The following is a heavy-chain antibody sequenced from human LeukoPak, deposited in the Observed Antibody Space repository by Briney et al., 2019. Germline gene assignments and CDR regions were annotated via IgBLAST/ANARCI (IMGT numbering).Heavy chain of an antibody. CDR3: ARDLPGGIAAATDAFDI. D-gene: IGHD6-13*01. J-gene: IGHJ3*02. CDR1: GGTFSSYA. V-gene: IGHV1-69*13. CDR2: IIPIFGTA. Sequence: EASVKVSCKASGGTFSSYAISWVRQAPGQGLEWMGGIIPIFGTANYAQKFQGRVTITADESTSTAYMELSSLRSEDTAVYYCARDLPGGIAAATDAFDIWGQGTMVTVSS.